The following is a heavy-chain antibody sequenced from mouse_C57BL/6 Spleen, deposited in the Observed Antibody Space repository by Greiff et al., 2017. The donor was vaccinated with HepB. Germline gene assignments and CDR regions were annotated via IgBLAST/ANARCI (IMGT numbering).Heavy chain of an antibody. CDR2: ISDGGSYT. CDR3: ARDSNYFDV. CDR1: GFTFSSYA. V-gene: IGHV5-4*01. D-gene: IGHD2-5*01. Sequence: EVQLVESGGGLVKPGGSLKLSCAASGFTFSSYAMSWVRQTPEKRLEWVATISDGGSYTYNPDNVKGRFTISRDNAKNNLYLQMSHLKSEDTAMYYCARDSNYFDVWGTGTTVTVSS. J-gene: IGHJ1*03.